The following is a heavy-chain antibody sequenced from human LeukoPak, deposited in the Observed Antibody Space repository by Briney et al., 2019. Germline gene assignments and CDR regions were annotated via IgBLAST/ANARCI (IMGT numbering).Heavy chain of an antibody. CDR1: GGSISSSSYY. V-gene: IGHV4-39*01. D-gene: IGHD6-19*01. CDR2: IYYSGST. CDR3: ARRESIAVASKEFDY. Sequence: PSETLSLTCTVSGGSISSSSYYWGWIRQPPGKGLEWIGSIYYSGSTYYNPSLKSRVTISVDTSKNQFSLKLSSVAAADTAVYYCARRESIAVASKEFDYWGQGTLVTVSS. J-gene: IGHJ4*02.